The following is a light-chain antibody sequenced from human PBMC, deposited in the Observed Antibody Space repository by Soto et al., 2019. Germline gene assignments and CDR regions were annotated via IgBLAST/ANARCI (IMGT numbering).Light chain of an antibody. V-gene: IGKV1-33*01. CDR2: DAS. Sequence: DIQMTQSPSSLSASVGDRVTITCQASQDISNYLNWYQQKPGKAPKLLIYDASNLATGVPSRFSGSGSGTDFTFTISSLQPEDIATYYCQQYDNPPPITFGQGTRLEIK. J-gene: IGKJ5*01. CDR1: QDISNY. CDR3: QQYDNPPPIT.